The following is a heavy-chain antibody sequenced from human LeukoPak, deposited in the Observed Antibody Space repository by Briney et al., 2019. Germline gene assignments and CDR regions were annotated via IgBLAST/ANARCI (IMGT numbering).Heavy chain of an antibody. CDR2: ISGSGGST. J-gene: IGHJ4*02. CDR3: ARRPSYSSGYYFDY. D-gene: IGHD3-22*01. CDR1: GFTFSSYA. Sequence: GGSLRLSCAASGFTFSSYAMSWVRQAPGKGLEWVSAISGSGGSTYYADSVKGRFTISRDNSKNTLYLQMNSLRAEDTAVYYCARRPSYSSGYYFDYWGQGTLVTVSS. V-gene: IGHV3-23*01.